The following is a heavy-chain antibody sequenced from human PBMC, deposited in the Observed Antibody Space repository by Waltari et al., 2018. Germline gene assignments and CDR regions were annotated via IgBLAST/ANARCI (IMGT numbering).Heavy chain of an antibody. CDR3: AGDRAIGLFFDY. J-gene: IGHJ4*02. CDR2: VYHSGKT. D-gene: IGHD2-2*01. V-gene: IGHV4-4*02. CDR1: GDSIRGNYW. Sequence: QVQLQESGQGLVQPSGTLSLTFDVSGDSIRGNYWWCWVRQSPEKGLEWIGQVYHSGKTHYNPSLQSRVTISVDKPKNQFSLNLNSVTAADTAVYYCAGDRAIGLFFDYWGRGTLVTVSS.